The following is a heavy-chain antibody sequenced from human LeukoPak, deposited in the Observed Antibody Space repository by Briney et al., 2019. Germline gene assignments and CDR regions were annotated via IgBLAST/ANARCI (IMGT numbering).Heavy chain of an antibody. CDR3: GKDQAYYDFWSGLDY. CDR1: GFTFSSYG. J-gene: IGHJ4*02. Sequence: GGSLRLSCAASGFTFSSYGMHWVRQAPGKGLEWVAFIRYDGSNKYYADSVKGRFTISRDNSKNTLYLQMNSLRAEDTAVYYCGKDQAYYDFWSGLDYWGQGTLVTVSS. V-gene: IGHV3-30*02. D-gene: IGHD3-3*01. CDR2: IRYDGSNK.